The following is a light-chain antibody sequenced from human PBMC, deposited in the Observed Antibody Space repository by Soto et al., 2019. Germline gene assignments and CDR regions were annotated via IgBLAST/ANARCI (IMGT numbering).Light chain of an antibody. Sequence: DIQMTQSPSTLFASVGDRVTIACRASQNISPWLAWYQQKPGKAPKLLIYGASSLEGGVPSRFSGSGSGRDFTLTICSLLPDDFATYYCQQYSNSVTFGQGTKVEIK. J-gene: IGKJ1*01. V-gene: IGKV1-5*01. CDR1: QNISPW. CDR3: QQYSNSVT. CDR2: GAS.